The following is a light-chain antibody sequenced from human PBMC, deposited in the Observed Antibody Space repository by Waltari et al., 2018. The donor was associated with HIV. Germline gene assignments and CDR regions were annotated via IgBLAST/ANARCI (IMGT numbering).Light chain of an antibody. CDR3: QQSYSTTWT. Sequence: DIQLTQSPSSLSASVGDRVTITCLASQNINNYLNWYQEKPGKAPKLLIFAASSLQSGVPSRFSGSGSGTAFTLTINNLQPEDFVSYYCQQSYSTTWTFGQGTKVEIK. V-gene: IGKV1-39*01. CDR2: AAS. J-gene: IGKJ1*01. CDR1: QNINNY.